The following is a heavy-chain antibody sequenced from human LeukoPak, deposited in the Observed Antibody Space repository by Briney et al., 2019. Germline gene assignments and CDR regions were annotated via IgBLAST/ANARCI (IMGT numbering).Heavy chain of an antibody. CDR3: ARDLQYYYDSSGNTGDY. D-gene: IGHD3-22*01. Sequence: ASVKVSCKASGYTFTSYGISWVRQAPGQGLEWIGWISAYNGNTNYAQKLQGRVTMTTDTSTSTAYMELRSLRSDDTAVYYCARDLQYYYDSSGNTGDYWGQGTPVTVSS. CDR1: GYTFTSYG. V-gene: IGHV1-18*01. CDR2: ISAYNGNT. J-gene: IGHJ4*02.